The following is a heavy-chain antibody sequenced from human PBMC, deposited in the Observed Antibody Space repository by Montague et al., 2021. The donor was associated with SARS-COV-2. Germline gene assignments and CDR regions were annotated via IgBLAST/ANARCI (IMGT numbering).Heavy chain of an antibody. CDR1: GGSVSSDNW. Sequence: LSLTCTVSGGSVSSDNWWTWVRQPPVKGLEWIGEIYHSGTTXXXPXLQSRVAISVDKSRNHLSLHLRSVTAADTAMYYCALPLGGARFDPWGQGILVTVSS. CDR3: ALPLGGARFDP. CDR2: IYHSGTT. J-gene: IGHJ5*02. D-gene: IGHD1-26*01. V-gene: IGHV4-4*02.